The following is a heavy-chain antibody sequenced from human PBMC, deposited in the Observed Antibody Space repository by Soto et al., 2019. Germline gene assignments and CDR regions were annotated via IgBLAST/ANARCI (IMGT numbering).Heavy chain of an antibody. J-gene: IGHJ4*02. D-gene: IGHD5-12*01. V-gene: IGHV1-18*01. CDR1: GYTFTSYG. CDR2: ISAYNGNT. Sequence: QVQLVQSGAEVKKPGASVKVSCKASGYTFTSYGMSWVRQAPGQGLEWMGWISAYNGNTNYAQKLQGRVTMTTDTSTSTAYMELRSLRSDDTAVYYCARDSHLKRWLQLEGYWGQGTLVTVSS. CDR3: ARDSHLKRWLQLEGY.